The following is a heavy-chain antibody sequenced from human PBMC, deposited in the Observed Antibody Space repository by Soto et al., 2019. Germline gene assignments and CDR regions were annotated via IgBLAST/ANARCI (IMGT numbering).Heavy chain of an antibody. CDR3: ARAPLAEGPEAY. CDR2: IYGSGST. V-gene: IGHV4-59*12. J-gene: IGHJ4*02. CDR1: GGSITGYY. Sequence: SETLSLTCSVSGGSITGYYWNWIRQPPGKGLEWVGHIYGSGSTNYNPSLQSRVTISVDTSKIQFSLSLTSVTAADTAVYYCARAPLAEGPEAYWGQGILVTVSS. D-gene: IGHD6-19*01.